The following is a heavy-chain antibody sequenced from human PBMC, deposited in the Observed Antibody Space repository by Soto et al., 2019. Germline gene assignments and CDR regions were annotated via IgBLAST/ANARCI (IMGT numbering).Heavy chain of an antibody. V-gene: IGHV4-59*01. CDR3: AVGYCSGGSCYGDYYYGMDV. D-gene: IGHD2-15*01. Sequence: PSETLSLSCTVSGGSISSYYWSWIRQPPGKGLEWIGYIYYSGSTNYNPSLKSRVTISVDTSKNQFSLKLSSVTAADTAVYYCAVGYCSGGSCYGDYYYGMDVWGQGTTVTVSS. CDR1: GGSISSYY. J-gene: IGHJ6*02. CDR2: IYYSGST.